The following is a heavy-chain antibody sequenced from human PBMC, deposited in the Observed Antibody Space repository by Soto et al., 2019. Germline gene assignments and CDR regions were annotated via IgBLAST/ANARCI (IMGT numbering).Heavy chain of an antibody. CDR2: IKSKTDGGTT. V-gene: IGHV3-15*07. CDR1: GFTFSNAW. CDR3: TTNWNGAYDAFDI. J-gene: IGHJ3*02. D-gene: IGHD1-1*01. Sequence: PGGSLRLSCAASGFTFSNAWMNWVRQAPGKGLEWVGRIKSKTDGGTTDYAAPVKGRFTISRDDSKNTLYLQMNSLKTEDTAVYYCTTNWNGAYDAFDIWGQGTMVTVSS.